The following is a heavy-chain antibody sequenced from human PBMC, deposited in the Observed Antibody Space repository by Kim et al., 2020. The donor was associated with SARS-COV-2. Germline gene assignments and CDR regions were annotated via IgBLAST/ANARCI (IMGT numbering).Heavy chain of an antibody. J-gene: IGHJ5*02. CDR3: ARSGTTVIWFDP. D-gene: IGHD4-17*01. V-gene: IGHV4-39*01. CDR1: GGSISSSSYY. Sequence: SGTLSLTCTVSGGSISSSSYYWGWIRQPPGKGLEWIGSIYYSGSTYYNPSLKSRVTISVDTSNNQFSLRLSSVTSADTAVYYCARSGTTVIWFDPWGQGT. CDR2: IYYSGST.